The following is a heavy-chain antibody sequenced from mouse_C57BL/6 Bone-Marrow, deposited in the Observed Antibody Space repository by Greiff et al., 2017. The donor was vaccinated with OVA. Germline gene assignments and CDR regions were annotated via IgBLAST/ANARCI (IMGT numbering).Heavy chain of an antibody. CDR2: INPSSGYT. CDR3: ARGWFYAMDY. V-gene: IGHV1-4*01. Sequence: VQLQESGAELARPGASVKMSCKASGYTFTSYTMHWVKQRPGQGLEWIGYINPSSGYTKYNQKFKDKATLTADKSSSTAYMQLSSLTSEDSSVYYCARGWFYAMDYWGQGTSVTVSS. J-gene: IGHJ4*01. CDR1: GYTFTSYT. D-gene: IGHD3-3*01.